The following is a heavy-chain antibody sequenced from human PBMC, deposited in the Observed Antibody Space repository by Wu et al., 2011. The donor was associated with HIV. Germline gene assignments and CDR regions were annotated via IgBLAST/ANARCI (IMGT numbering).Heavy chain of an antibody. CDR3: ARGEMTTIEPRDAFDI. CDR1: GYTFTDYY. Sequence: QVQLVQSGAEMKEPGASVKVSCKASGYTFTDYYIHWVRLAPGRGLEWMGWVNPNSLHTHYARKFQGRVTMTRDTSISTAYMGLSRLRSDDTAVYYCARGEMTTIEPRDAFDIWGQGTMVTVSS. CDR2: VNPNSLHT. J-gene: IGHJ3*02. D-gene: IGHD5-24*01. V-gene: IGHV1-2*02.